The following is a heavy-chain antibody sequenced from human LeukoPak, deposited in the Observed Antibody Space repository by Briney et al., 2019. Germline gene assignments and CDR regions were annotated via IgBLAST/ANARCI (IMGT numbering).Heavy chain of an antibody. Sequence: ASVKVSCKASGYTFTSCYMHGVRQAPGQGLEWMGIISPSGASTTYAQNFQGRVTMTRDMSTSTLYMELSSLKSEDTAVYYCARGSSRSPRDAFDIWGQGTMVTVSS. CDR1: GYTFTSCY. CDR3: ARGSSRSPRDAFDI. V-gene: IGHV1-46*01. CDR2: ISPSGAST. J-gene: IGHJ3*02.